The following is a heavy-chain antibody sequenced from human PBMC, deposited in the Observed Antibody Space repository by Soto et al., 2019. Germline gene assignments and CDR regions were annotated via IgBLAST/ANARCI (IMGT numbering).Heavy chain of an antibody. V-gene: IGHV4-30-4*01. D-gene: IGHD3-9*01. CDR2: IYYIGST. CDR1: GDSIRSGNHY. J-gene: IGHJ6*02. CDR3: ARVDILPVYGCMDV. Sequence: SETLSLTGTVSGDSIRSGNHYWSWIRQPPGKGLEWIGYIYYIGSTYYSPSLKSRVTISVDTSNNQFSLKLNSVTAADTAVYYCARVDILPVYGCMDVCGQRTTVTVCS.